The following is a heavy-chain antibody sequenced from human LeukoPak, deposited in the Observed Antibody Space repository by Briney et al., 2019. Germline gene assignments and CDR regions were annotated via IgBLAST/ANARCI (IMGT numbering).Heavy chain of an antibody. V-gene: IGHV1-69*06. CDR1: GGTVRSYA. CDR3: AGGRYVQLWFGDY. D-gene: IGHD5-18*01. J-gene: IGHJ4*02. Sequence: SAVTVSCQGSGGTVRSYAINWVRQPPGQEHEWMGGIIPIFGTANYAQKFQGRVTITADKSTSTAYMELSSLRSEDTAVYYCAGGRYVQLWFGDYWGQGTLVTVSS. CDR2: IIPIFGTA.